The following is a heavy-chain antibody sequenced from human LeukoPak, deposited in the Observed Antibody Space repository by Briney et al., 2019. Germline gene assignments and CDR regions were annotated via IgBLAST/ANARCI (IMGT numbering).Heavy chain of an antibody. Sequence: ASVKVSCKASGYTFTSYDINWVRQATGQGLEWMGWMNPNSGNIGYAQKFQGRVTMTRNTSISTAYMELSSLRSEDTAVYFCARGNYDYIWGSITGLCWFDPWGQGTLVTVSS. CDR1: GYTFTSYD. D-gene: IGHD3-16*01. V-gene: IGHV1-8*01. J-gene: IGHJ5*02. CDR3: ARGNYDYIWGSITGLCWFDP. CDR2: MNPNSGNI.